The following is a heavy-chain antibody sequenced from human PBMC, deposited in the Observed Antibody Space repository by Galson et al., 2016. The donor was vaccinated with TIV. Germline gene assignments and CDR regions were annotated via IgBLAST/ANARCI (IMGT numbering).Heavy chain of an antibody. V-gene: IGHV1-2*02. CDR1: GYTFTDYY. J-gene: IGHJ5*02. Sequence: SVKVSCKASGYTFTDYYLHWVRQAPGQGLELIGWINPNSGGTKYTQKFQGRVTMTRDTSISTVYMELNILKSDDTALYYCARTIYSSTSRSAGYFDPWAGEPWSPSPQ. CDR3: ARTIYSSTSRSAGYFDP. CDR2: INPNSGGT. D-gene: IGHD2-2*01.